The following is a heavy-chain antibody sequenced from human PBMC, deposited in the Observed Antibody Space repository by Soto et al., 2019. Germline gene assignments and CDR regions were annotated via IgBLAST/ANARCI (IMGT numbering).Heavy chain of an antibody. D-gene: IGHD2-2*02. Sequence: TLSLTCTVSGGSITSGAYYWTWIRQHPGKGLEWIGYIYYSGSTYYNPSLKSRVTISVDTSKNQFSLKLSSVTAADTAVYFCAREAVPAAIGWDYYYYVMAVWGQGTTVTVSS. V-gene: IGHV4-31*03. CDR3: AREAVPAAIGWDYYYYVMAV. J-gene: IGHJ6*02. CDR1: GGSITSGAYY. CDR2: IYYSGST.